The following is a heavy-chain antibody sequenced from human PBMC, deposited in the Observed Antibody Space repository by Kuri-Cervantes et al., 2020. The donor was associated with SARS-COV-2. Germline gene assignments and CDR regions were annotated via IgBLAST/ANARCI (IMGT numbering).Heavy chain of an antibody. J-gene: IGHJ4*02. CDR1: ARSVSSGSHY. V-gene: IGHV4-61*01. CDR3: AITLDYYGSGTYCFDY. D-gene: IGHD3-10*01. Sequence: SETLSLTCIVPARSVSSGSHYWSWILQPPGKGLEWIGYIYYSGSTKYNPSLKSPVTMSVDTSKNQFSLKLNSVTPADTAVYYCAITLDYYGSGTYCFDYGGQGTLVTVSS. CDR2: IYYSGST.